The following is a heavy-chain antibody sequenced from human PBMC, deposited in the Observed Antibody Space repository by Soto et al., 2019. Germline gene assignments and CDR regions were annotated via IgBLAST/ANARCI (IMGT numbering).Heavy chain of an antibody. CDR2: IIPIFDTT. CDR3: ARAPILVSVTLHENYFDS. Sequence: QLHLVQSGAEVKKPGSSLKVSCKASGGTFSNSGISWVRQAPGQGLEWMGGIIPIFDTTNYAQKLQGRITIIADESTNTVSLELRNLRSAATGVYYCARAPILVSVTLHENYFDSWGQGTLVTVSS. J-gene: IGHJ4*02. CDR1: GGTFSNSG. V-gene: IGHV1-69*01. D-gene: IGHD2-21*02.